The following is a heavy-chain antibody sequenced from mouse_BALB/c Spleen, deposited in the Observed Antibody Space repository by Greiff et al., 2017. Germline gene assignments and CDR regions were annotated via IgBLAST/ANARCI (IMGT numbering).Heavy chain of an antibody. V-gene: IGHV1-87*01. Sequence: VQVVESGAELARPGASVKLSCKASGYTFTSYWMQWVKQRPGQGLEWIGAIYPGDGDTRYTQKFKGKATLTADKSSSTAYMQLSSLASEDSAVYYCARSGGTTATPFAYWGQGTLVTVSA. D-gene: IGHD1-2*01. CDR2: IYPGDGDT. J-gene: IGHJ3*01. CDR3: ARSGGTTATPFAY. CDR1: GYTFTSYW.